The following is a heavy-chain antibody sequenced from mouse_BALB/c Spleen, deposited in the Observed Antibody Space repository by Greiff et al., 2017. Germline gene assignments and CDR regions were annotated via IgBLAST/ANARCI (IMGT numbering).Heavy chain of an antibody. CDR2: IDPSDSYT. D-gene: IGHD2-4*01. CDR1: GYTFTSYW. CDR3: TRGTMITTEIWYFDV. V-gene: IGHV1S127*01. Sequence: QGQLQQPGAELVKPGASVKMSCKASGYTFTSYWMHWVKQRPGQGLEWIGVIDPSDSYTSYNQKFKGKATLTVDTSSSTAYMQLSSLTSEDSAVYYCTRGTMITTEIWYFDVWGAGTTVTVAS. J-gene: IGHJ1*01.